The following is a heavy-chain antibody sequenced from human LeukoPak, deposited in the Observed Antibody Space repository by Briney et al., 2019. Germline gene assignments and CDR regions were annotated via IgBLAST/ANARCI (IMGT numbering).Heavy chain of an antibody. D-gene: IGHD3-22*01. CDR1: GFTFSSYW. Sequence: GGSLRLSCAASGFTFSSYWMSWVRQAPGKGLVWVSYVSSSGDTKFYAGSVKGRFTISRDNAKNSLYLQMNSLRAEDTAVYFCAAAPNYYDSRGYYPPHFKYWGQGTLVTVSS. J-gene: IGHJ4*02. CDR2: VSSSGDTK. V-gene: IGHV3-48*04. CDR3: AAAPNYYDSRGYYPPHFKY.